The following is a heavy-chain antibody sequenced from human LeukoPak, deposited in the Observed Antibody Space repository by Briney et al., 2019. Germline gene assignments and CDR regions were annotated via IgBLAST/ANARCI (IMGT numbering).Heavy chain of an antibody. CDR3: AKDQSGYYDSSGFDY. Sequence: GRSLRLSCAASGFTFSSYGMHWVRQAPGKGLEWVAVISYDGSNKYYADSVKGRFTISRDNSKNTLYLQMNSLRAEDAAVYYCAKDQSGYYDSSGFDYWGQGTLVTVSS. J-gene: IGHJ4*02. D-gene: IGHD3-22*01. CDR1: GFTFSSYG. CDR2: ISYDGSNK. V-gene: IGHV3-30*18.